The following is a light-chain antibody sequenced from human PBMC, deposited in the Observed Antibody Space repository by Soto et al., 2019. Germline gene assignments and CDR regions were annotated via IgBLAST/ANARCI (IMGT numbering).Light chain of an antibody. CDR1: SSDVGGYNY. CDR2: EVS. CDR3: SSYTSSSIDYV. V-gene: IGLV2-14*01. Sequence: QYALTQPASVSGSPGQSITISCTGTSSDVGGYNYVSWYQQHPGKAPKLMIYEVSNRPSGVSNRCSGSKSGNTASLTISGLQAEDEADYYCSSYTSSSIDYVFGTGTKLTVL. J-gene: IGLJ1*01.